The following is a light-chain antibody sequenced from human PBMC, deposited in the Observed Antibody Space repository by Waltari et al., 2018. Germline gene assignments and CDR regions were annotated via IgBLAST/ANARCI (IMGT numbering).Light chain of an antibody. CDR1: SRDVGSYHL. Sequence: QSALTQPASVYGSPGQSITISCTGTSRDVGSYHLVPWYQQHPGKAPKLMIYEVSKRPSGVSNRFSGSKSGNTASLTISGLQAEDEADYYCCSYAGSSPYVFGTGTKVSVL. CDR2: EVS. CDR3: CSYAGSSPYV. J-gene: IGLJ1*01. V-gene: IGLV2-23*02.